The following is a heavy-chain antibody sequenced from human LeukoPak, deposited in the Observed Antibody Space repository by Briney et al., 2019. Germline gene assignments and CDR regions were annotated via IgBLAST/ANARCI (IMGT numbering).Heavy chain of an antibody. V-gene: IGHV4-4*02. D-gene: IGHD4-17*01. CDR1: GGSLSSNNW. CDR2: IYHSGST. J-gene: IGHJ4*02. Sequence: MPSETLSLTCAVSGGSLSSNNWWRWVRQPPGEGLEWIGEIYHSGSTNYNPSLKSRVTISVDKSKNQFSLKLSSVTAADTAVYYCARYGDYDYTSDFDYWGQGTLDTVSS. CDR3: ARYGDYDYTSDFDY.